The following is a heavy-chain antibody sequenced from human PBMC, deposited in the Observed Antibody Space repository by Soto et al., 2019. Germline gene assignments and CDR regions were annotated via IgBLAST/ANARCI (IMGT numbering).Heavy chain of an antibody. D-gene: IGHD2-8*01. Sequence: SETLSLTCAFSCGSIISSNWWSWVRQPPGKGLEWIGEIYHSGSTNYNPSLKSRVTISVDKSKNQFSLKLSSVTAADTAVYYCARSYCTNGVCYRPLDYWGQGTLVTVSS. CDR3: ARSYCTNGVCYRPLDY. J-gene: IGHJ4*02. CDR2: IYHSGST. CDR1: CGSIISSNW. V-gene: IGHV4-4*02.